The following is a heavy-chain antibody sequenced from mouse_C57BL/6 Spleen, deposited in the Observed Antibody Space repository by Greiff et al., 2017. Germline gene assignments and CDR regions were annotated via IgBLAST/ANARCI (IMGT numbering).Heavy chain of an antibody. Sequence: VQLQQSGPELVKPGASVKISCKASGYSFTSYYIHWVKQRPGQGLEWIGWIYPGSGNTKYNEKFKGKATLTAETSSSTAYMQLSSLTSEDSAVYYCARRDGNYFFDYWGQGTTLTVSS. CDR3: ARRDGNYFFDY. D-gene: IGHD2-1*01. V-gene: IGHV1-66*01. CDR2: IYPGSGNT. CDR1: GYSFTSYY. J-gene: IGHJ2*01.